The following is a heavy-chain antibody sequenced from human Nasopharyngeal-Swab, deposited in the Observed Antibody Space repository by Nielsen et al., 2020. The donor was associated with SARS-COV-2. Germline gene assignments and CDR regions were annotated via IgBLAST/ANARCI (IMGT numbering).Heavy chain of an antibody. CDR2: ISYDGSNK. CDR3: ARDPLRNNWNDVDAFDI. J-gene: IGHJ3*02. D-gene: IGHD1-1*01. V-gene: IGHV3-30-3*01. CDR1: GFTFSSYA. Sequence: LSLTCAASGFTFSSYAMHWVRQAPGKGLEWVAVISYDGSNKYYADSVKGRFTISRDNSKNTLYLQMNSLRAEDTAVYYCARDPLRNNWNDVDAFDIWGQGTMVTVSS.